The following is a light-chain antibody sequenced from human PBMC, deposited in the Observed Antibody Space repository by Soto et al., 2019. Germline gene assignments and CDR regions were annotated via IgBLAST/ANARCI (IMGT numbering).Light chain of an antibody. V-gene: IGKV3-15*01. CDR3: QQYDNWPPIT. CDR2: GAS. CDR1: QRVSPN. Sequence: EILMTQSPATLSVSPGEGATLSCRASQRVSPNVAWYQQRPGQAPRLLIYGASTRATGIPGRFRGSRSGTEFTLTISSLLSEDFAVYYCQQYDNWPPITFGQGTRLEIK. J-gene: IGKJ5*01.